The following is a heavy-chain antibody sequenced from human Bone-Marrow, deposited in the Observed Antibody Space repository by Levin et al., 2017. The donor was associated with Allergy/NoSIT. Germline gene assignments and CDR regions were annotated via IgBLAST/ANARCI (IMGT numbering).Heavy chain of an antibody. V-gene: IGHV1-8*01. CDR2: MNPNSGNT. D-gene: IGHD3-3*01. Sequence: GGSLRLSCKASGYTFTSYDINWVRQATGQGLEWMGWMNPNSGNTGYAQKFQGRVTMTRNTSISTAYMELSSLRSEDTAVYYCGRRGYDFWSGYPGWVVYYDDGMDVWGQGTTVTVSS. CDR3: GRRGYDFWSGYPGWVVYYDDGMDV. J-gene: IGHJ6*02. CDR1: GYTFTSYD.